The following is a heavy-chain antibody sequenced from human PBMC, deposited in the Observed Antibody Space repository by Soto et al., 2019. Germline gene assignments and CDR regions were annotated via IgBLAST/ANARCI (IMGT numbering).Heavy chain of an antibody. CDR2: IYRGGST. J-gene: IGHJ5*02. CDR3: ARHLPSKYYDIWSGNWNRFDP. D-gene: IGHD3-3*01. V-gene: IGHV4-59*08. CDR1: GDSIRDLY. Sequence: SETLSLTCSVSGDSIRDLYWSWIRQPLGKGLEWIGYIYRGGSTKYNPSLKSRVTMSADTSKNQFSLKLTSVTAADTAVYYCARHLPSKYYDIWSGNWNRFDPCGQGTLVTVSS.